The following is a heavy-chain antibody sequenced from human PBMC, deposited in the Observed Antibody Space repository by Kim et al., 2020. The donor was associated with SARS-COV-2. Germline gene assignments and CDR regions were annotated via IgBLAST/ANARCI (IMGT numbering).Heavy chain of an antibody. D-gene: IGHD6-19*01. CDR3: ARDQRIAVAGYNWFDH. CDR1: GDSVSSNSAA. CDR2: TYYRSKWYN. V-gene: IGHV6-1*01. J-gene: IGHJ5*02. Sequence: SQTLSLTCAISGDSVSSNSAAWNWIRQSPSRGLEWLERTYYRSKWYNDYAVSVKSRITINPDTSKNQFSLQLNSVTPEDTAVYYCARDQRIAVAGYNWFDHGGQGTLVTVSS.